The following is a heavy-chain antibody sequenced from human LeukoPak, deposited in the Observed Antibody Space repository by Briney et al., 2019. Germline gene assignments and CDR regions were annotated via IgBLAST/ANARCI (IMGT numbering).Heavy chain of an antibody. CDR3: ARGQEPFRSPWQWGPRRKNFYYYGIDV. CDR1: GFTVSASS. CDR2: ISSDGNT. Sequence: GALILSCAASGFTVSASSMNWVRRGPGKGLEWGSVISSDGNTYYADSVKGRFTISRDNSRNTLSLQMHGLRADDTAVYSCARGQEPFRSPWQWGPRRKNFYYYGIDVWGQGTTVTVSS. D-gene: IGHD6-19*01. J-gene: IGHJ6*02. V-gene: IGHV3-66*01.